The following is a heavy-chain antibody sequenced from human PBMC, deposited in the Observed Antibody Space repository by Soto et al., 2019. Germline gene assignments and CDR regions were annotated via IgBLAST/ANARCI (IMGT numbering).Heavy chain of an antibody. D-gene: IGHD1-26*01. CDR1: GYTFTTYA. CDR3: GRSVVGATGEILYNAMDV. Sequence: QVQLVQSGAEMKKPGASVKVSCKASGYTFTTYALHWVRQAPGQRPEWMGWINPASGHTKYSKKFQDRVTITRDTSASTGYMELSSLRSEDTAVYYCGRSVVGATGEILYNAMDVWGQGTTVTVSS. V-gene: IGHV1-3*01. CDR2: INPASGHT. J-gene: IGHJ6*02.